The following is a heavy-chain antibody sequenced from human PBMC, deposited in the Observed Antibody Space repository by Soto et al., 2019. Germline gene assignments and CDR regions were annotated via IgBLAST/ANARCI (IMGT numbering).Heavy chain of an antibody. V-gene: IGHV3-7*03. CDR2: IKQDGTEN. D-gene: IGHD1-1*01. Sequence: GGSLRLSCAASGFTFSSYWMSWVRQAPGKGLEWVANIKQDGTENYYVDSVKGRFTISRDNAKRSLYLQMNSLRAEDTTVYYCARGTNWNNHYGMDVWGQGTTVTVSS. J-gene: IGHJ6*02. CDR3: ARGTNWNNHYGMDV. CDR1: GFTFSSYW.